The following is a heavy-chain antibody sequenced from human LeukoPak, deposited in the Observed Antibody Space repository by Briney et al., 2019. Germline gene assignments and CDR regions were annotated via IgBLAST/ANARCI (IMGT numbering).Heavy chain of an antibody. CDR2: ISSSSTNT. D-gene: IGHD3-22*01. J-gene: IGHJ4*02. CDR1: GFTFRSYA. Sequence: GGSLRLSCPASGFTFRSYAMSWVRQAPGERLEWVSAISSSSTNTYYADSVKGRFTISRDNSKNTLYLQMNSLKAEDTAVYYCAKPSSGYGSFDSWGQGTLVTVSS. CDR3: AKPSSGYGSFDS. V-gene: IGHV3-23*01.